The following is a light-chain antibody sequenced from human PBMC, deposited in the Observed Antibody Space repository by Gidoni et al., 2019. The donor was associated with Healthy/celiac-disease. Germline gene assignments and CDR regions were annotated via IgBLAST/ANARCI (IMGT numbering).Light chain of an antibody. CDR1: SSNIGSNT. Sequence: QSVLTPPPSASGTPGQRVTSSCSGSSSNIGSNTVNWYQQLPGTSPKLLISSNNQRPSGVPDRFSGSKSGTSASLAISVLQSEDEADYYCAAWDDSLNGPYVFGTGTKVTVL. CDR2: SNN. V-gene: IGLV1-44*01. CDR3: AAWDDSLNGPYV. J-gene: IGLJ1*01.